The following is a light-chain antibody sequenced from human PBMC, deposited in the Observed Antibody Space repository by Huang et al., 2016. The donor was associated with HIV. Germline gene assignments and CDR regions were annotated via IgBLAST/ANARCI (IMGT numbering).Light chain of an antibody. Sequence: DIQMTQSPSSLSVSVGDRVTITCRASQNISNYLNWYQQRPGKAPNLLIFGASSLQSGVPSRFSGSGAGTVFTLTINSLQPEEFATCYCQQTSTAPMYSFGQGTELEIK. V-gene: IGKV1-39*01. J-gene: IGKJ2*03. CDR3: QQTSTAPMYS. CDR2: GAS. CDR1: QNISNY.